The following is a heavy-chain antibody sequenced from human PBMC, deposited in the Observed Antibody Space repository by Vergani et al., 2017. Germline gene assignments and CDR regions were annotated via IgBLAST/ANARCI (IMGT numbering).Heavy chain of an antibody. CDR1: GGTFSSYA. V-gene: IGHV1-69*13. Sequence: QVQLVQSGAEVKKPGSSVKVSCKASGGTFSSYAISWVRQAPGQGLEWMGRIIPIFGTANYAQKFQGRVTITADESTSTAYMELSSLRSEDTAVYYCARSQIDIVVVPAASSKRYGMDVWGQGTKVTVAS. J-gene: IGHJ6*02. D-gene: IGHD2-2*01. CDR3: ARSQIDIVVVPAASSKRYGMDV. CDR2: IIPIFGTA.